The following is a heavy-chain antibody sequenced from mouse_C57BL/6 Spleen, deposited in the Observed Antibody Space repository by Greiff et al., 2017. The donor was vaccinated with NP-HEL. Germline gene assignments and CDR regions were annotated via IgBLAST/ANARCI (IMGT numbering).Heavy chain of an antibody. V-gene: IGHV1-69*01. Sequence: QVQLQQPGAELVMPGASVKLSCKASGYTFTSYWMHWVKQRPGQGLEWIGEIDPSDSYTNYNQKFKGKSTLTVDKPSSTAYMQLSSLTSEDSAVYYCARYDYGAMDYWGQGTSVTVSS. CDR1: GYTFTSYW. J-gene: IGHJ4*01. CDR2: IDPSDSYT. D-gene: IGHD2-4*01. CDR3: ARYDYGAMDY.